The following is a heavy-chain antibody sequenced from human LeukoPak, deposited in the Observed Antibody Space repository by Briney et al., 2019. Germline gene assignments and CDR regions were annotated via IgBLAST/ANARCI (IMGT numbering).Heavy chain of an antibody. CDR3: ATSSMVRGAQFDY. CDR2: ISYDGSNK. CDR1: GFTFSSYA. J-gene: IGHJ4*02. V-gene: IGHV3-30*04. Sequence: GRSLRLSCAASGFTFSSYAMHWVRQAPGKGLEWVAVISYDGSNKYYADSVKGRFTISRDNYKNTLYLQMNSLRAEDTAVYYCATSSMVRGAQFDYWGQGTLVTVSS. D-gene: IGHD3-10*01.